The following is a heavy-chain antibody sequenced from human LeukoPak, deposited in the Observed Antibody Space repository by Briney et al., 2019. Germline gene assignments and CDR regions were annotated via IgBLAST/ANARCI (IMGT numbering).Heavy chain of an antibody. CDR2: IKIKTDGGTT. CDR3: TTPRGWYYFDS. CDR1: GFTFSNAW. J-gene: IGHJ4*02. Sequence: GGSLRLSCAASGFTFSNAWMNWVRQAPGKGGEWVGRIKIKTDGGTTDYAAPVKGRFTISRDDSNNTLYLQMNSLKTADTAVYYCTTPRGWYYFDSWGQGTLVTVSP. V-gene: IGHV3-15*07. D-gene: IGHD6-19*01.